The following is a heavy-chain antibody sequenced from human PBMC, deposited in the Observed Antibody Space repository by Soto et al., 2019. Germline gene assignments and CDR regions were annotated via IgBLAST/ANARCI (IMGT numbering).Heavy chain of an antibody. V-gene: IGHV4-31*03. J-gene: IGHJ6*02. D-gene: IGHD3-3*01. Sequence: SGTLSLTCTVSGGSISSGGYYWSWIRQHPGKGLEWIGYIYYSGSTYYNPSLKSRVTISVDTSKNQFSLKLSSVTAADTAVYYCARSSYYDFWSGYYYYYGMDVWGQGTTVTVSS. CDR2: IYYSGST. CDR1: GGSISSGGYY. CDR3: ARSSYYDFWSGYYYYYGMDV.